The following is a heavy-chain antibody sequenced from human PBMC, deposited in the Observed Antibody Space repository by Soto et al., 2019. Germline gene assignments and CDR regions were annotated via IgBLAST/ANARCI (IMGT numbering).Heavy chain of an antibody. CDR1: GFTVSSNY. Sequence: EVQLVETGGGLIQPGGSLRLSCAASGFTVSSNYMSWVRQAPGKGLEWVSVIYSGGSTYYADSVKGRFTISRDNSKNTLHLQMNSLRAEDTAVYYCASGYCSGGSFYGPNWFDPWCQGTLLTVSS. CDR2: IYSGGST. V-gene: IGHV3-53*02. D-gene: IGHD2-15*01. CDR3: ASGYCSGGSFYGPNWFDP. J-gene: IGHJ5*02.